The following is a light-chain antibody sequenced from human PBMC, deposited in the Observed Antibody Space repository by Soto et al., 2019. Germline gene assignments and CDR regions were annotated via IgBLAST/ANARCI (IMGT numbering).Light chain of an antibody. V-gene: IGKV3-20*01. CDR2: GAS. Sequence: IVLTQSPGTLSLSPGERATLSCRASQSVRSIYLAWYQQKPGQAPRLLIYGASSRATGIPDRFSGSGSGTDFTLTISRLEPEDFAVYFCQQYDTSPFTFGPGTKVDIK. J-gene: IGKJ3*01. CDR1: QSVRSIY. CDR3: QQYDTSPFT.